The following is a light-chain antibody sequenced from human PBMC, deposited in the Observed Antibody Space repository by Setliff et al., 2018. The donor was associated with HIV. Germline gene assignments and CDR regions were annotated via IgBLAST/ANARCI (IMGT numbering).Light chain of an antibody. Sequence: QSVLTQPRSVSGPPGQSVTISCTGSSSDVGDYSYVSWYQQHPGKAPKLMIYEVTKRPSGISHRFSGSKSGNTASLTISGLQAEDEAEYYCCSYAGSSTFVFGTGTKVTVL. CDR1: SSDVGDYSY. J-gene: IGLJ1*01. CDR3: CSYAGSSTFV. V-gene: IGLV2-11*01. CDR2: EVT.